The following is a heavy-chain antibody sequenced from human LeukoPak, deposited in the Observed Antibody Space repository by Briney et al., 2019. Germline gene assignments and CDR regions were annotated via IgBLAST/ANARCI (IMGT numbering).Heavy chain of an antibody. CDR2: IYYSGST. CDR3: ARHVQDTAMVTPLYYFDY. V-gene: IGHV4-59*08. D-gene: IGHD5-18*01. Sequence: SETLSLTCTVSGGSVSSYCWSWIRQPPGKGLEWIGYIYYSGSTSYNPSLKSRVTISVDTSKNQFSLKLSSVTAADTAVYYCARHVQDTAMVTPLYYFDYWGQGTLVTVSS. CDR1: GGSVSSYC. J-gene: IGHJ4*02.